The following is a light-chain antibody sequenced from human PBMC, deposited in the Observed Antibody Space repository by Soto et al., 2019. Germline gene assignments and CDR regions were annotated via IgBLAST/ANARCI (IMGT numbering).Light chain of an antibody. CDR3: QQRSHWPRT. V-gene: IGKV3-11*01. Sequence: EIVLTQSPATLSLSPGERATLSCRASQSVSSYLAWYQQKPGQAPRLLFYDASNRATGIPARFSGSGFGTDFTLTISSLEPEDFAVYYCQQRSHWPRTFGQGTKVEIK. CDR1: QSVSSY. CDR2: DAS. J-gene: IGKJ1*01.